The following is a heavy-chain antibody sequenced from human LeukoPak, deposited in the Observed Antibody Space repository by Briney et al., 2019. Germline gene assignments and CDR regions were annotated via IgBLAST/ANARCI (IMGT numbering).Heavy chain of an antibody. CDR3: AEDQKLQPFHY. CDR1: GFIFSTYG. J-gene: IGHJ4*02. V-gene: IGHV3-30*02. CDR2: IQFDGSEK. Sequence: GGSLRLSCAASGFIFSTYGMHWVGQAPGKGLGGVAFIQFDGSEKFYADSVKGRFTISRDNSKNTLYLQMNSLRPEDTSVYYCAEDQKLQPFHYWGQGTLVTVSS. D-gene: IGHD1-1*01.